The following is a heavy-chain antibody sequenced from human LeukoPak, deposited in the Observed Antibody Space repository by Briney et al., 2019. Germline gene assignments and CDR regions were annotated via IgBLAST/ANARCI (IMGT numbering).Heavy chain of an antibody. Sequence: GGSLRLSCAASGFTFSSYWMHRVRQAPGKGLVWVSRINTDGSSTSYADSVKGRFTISRDNAKNTLYLQMNSLRAEDTAVYYCARVSSSSWWALDYWGQGTLVTVSS. CDR3: ARVSSSSWWALDY. J-gene: IGHJ4*02. D-gene: IGHD6-13*01. CDR1: GFTFSSYW. CDR2: INTDGSST. V-gene: IGHV3-74*01.